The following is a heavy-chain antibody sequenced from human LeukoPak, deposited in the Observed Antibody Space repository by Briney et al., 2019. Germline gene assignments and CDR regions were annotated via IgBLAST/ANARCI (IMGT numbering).Heavy chain of an antibody. D-gene: IGHD4-23*01. CDR2: IYYSGKT. J-gene: IGHJ4*02. CDR3: ARRYYGGRSDWPIDDK. CDR1: GGSIRSSTYY. V-gene: IGHV4-39*01. Sequence: PSETLSLTCSVSGGSIRSSTYYWGWIRQPPGKGLEWIGSIYYSGKTDYNPSLKSRVTISVNTSKNQFSLKLSSVTATDTAVYYCARRYYGGRSDWPIDDKWGQGTLVTVSS.